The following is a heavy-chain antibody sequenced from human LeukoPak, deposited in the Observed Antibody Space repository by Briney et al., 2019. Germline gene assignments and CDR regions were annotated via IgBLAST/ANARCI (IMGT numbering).Heavy chain of an antibody. J-gene: IGHJ4*02. D-gene: IGHD6-6*01. CDR2: INPNSGGT. CDR1: GYTFTGYY. CDR3: ARPLVRYSSSSGGFDY. Sequence: ASVKVSCKASGYTFTGYYMHWVRQAPGQGLEWMGWINPNSGGTNYAQKFQGRVTMTRDTSISTAYMELSRLRSDDTAVYYCARPLVRYSSSSGGFDYWGQGTLVTVFS. V-gene: IGHV1-2*02.